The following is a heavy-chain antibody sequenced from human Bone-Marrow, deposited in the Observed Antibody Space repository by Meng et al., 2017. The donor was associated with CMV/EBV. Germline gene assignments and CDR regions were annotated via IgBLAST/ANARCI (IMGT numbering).Heavy chain of an antibody. CDR2: ISSSSSTI. V-gene: IGHV3-48*04. D-gene: IGHD2-2*01. CDR1: GFTFSDYS. Sequence: GGSLRLSCAASGFTFSDYSMNWVRQAPGKGLEWVSYISSSSSTIYYADSVKGRFTISRDNAKNSLYLQMNSLRAEDTAVYYCARDNDEYQLLYYYYYGMDVWGQGTTVTVSS. J-gene: IGHJ6*02. CDR3: ARDNDEYQLLYYYYYGMDV.